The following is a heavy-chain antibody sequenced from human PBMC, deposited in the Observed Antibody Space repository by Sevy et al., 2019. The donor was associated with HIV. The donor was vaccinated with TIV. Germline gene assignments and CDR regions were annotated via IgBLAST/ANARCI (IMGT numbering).Heavy chain of an antibody. D-gene: IGHD1-26*01. CDR1: GFTFSSYA. CDR2: ISSSSSYI. V-gene: IGHV3-21*01. Sequence: GGSLRLSCAASGFTFSSYAMSWVRQAPGKGLEWVSSISSSSSYIYYADSVKGRFTISRDNAKNSLYLQMNSLRAEDTAVYYCARADGLEYSGSPGAFDIWGQGTMVTVSS. CDR3: ARADGLEYSGSPGAFDI. J-gene: IGHJ3*02.